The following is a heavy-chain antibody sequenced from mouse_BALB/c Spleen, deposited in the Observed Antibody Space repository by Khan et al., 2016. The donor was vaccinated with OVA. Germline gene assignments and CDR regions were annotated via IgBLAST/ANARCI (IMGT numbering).Heavy chain of an antibody. D-gene: IGHD2-1*01. V-gene: IGHV1S81*02. Sequence: QVQLPQSGAELVKPGASVKISCKASGYTFTSYYMYWVKQRPGQGLEWIGGINPSNGGAHFNEKFKNTAPLTVDKSSSTAYRQLSSLNSEDSAVYYCARSGYGNPFAYWGQGTLVTGSA. CDR1: GYTFTSYY. J-gene: IGHJ3*01. CDR3: ARSGYGNPFAY. CDR2: INPSNGGA.